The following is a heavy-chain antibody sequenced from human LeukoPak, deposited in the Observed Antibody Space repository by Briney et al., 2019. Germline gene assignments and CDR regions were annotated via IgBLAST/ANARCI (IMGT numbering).Heavy chain of an antibody. V-gene: IGHV3-21*01. CDR1: GFSFSTYI. J-gene: IGHJ4*02. Sequence: PGGSLRLSCAASGFSFSTYIMNWVRQAPGKGLEWVSSISSSSSYINSVGSVTGRFTISRDNAKNSLYLQMNSLRAEDTAVYYCARDRGYYFDYWGQGAVVTVSS. D-gene: IGHD5-24*01. CDR2: ISSSSSYI. CDR3: ARDRGYYFDY.